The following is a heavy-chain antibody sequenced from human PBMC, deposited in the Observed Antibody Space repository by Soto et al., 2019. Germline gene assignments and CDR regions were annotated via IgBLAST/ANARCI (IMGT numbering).Heavy chain of an antibody. Sequence: QVQLVESGGGVVQPGRSLRLSCAASGFTFSSYGMHWVRQAPGKGLEWVAVISYDGSNKYYADSVKGRFTISRDKSKNTLYLQMNSLRAEGTAVYYCAKDRLLWFGEYYFDYWGQGTLVTVSS. CDR2: ISYDGSNK. V-gene: IGHV3-30*18. CDR3: AKDRLLWFGEYYFDY. J-gene: IGHJ4*02. D-gene: IGHD3-10*01. CDR1: GFTFSSYG.